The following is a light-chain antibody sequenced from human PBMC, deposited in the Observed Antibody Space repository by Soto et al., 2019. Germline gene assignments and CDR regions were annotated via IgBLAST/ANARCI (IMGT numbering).Light chain of an antibody. CDR3: LQHHSHAPT. CDR2: AAS. V-gene: IGKV1-17*01. J-gene: IGKJ1*01. Sequence: DIQMTQSPSSLAASVGDRVTITCRESQDIRDELGWFQQKPGKAPKRLIYAASSLQSGVPSRFSGSGSGTDCTLTISSLQPEDVATYYCLQHHSHAPTCGQGTRIDI. CDR1: QDIRDE.